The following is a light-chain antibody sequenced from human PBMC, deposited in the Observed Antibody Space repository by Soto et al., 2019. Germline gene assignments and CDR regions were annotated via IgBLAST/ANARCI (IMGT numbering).Light chain of an antibody. CDR3: QQHNPYSPYT. CDR2: DAS. J-gene: IGKJ2*01. Sequence: DIQMTQSPSTLSASVGDRVTITCRASQSITNCLAWYQQKPGKAPKLLIFDASSLRSGVPSRFSGSGSGTEFTLTSSSLQPEDFATYYCQQHNPYSPYTFGQWTKLEIK. V-gene: IGKV1-5*03. CDR1: QSITNC.